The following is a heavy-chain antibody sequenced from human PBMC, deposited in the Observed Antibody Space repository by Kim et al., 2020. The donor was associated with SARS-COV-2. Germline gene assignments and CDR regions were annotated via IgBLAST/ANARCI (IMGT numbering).Heavy chain of an antibody. CDR3: ARPLRYFDWFSADY. CDR2: INAGNGNT. V-gene: IGHV1-3*01. J-gene: IGHJ4*02. Sequence: ASVKVSCKASGYTFNSYGMHWVRQAPGQRLEWMGRINAGNGNTKYSQKFQGRVTITRDTSASTVYMELSSLRSEDTAVYYCARPLRYFDWFSADYWGQGTLVPVSS. CDR1: GYTFNSYG. D-gene: IGHD3-9*01.